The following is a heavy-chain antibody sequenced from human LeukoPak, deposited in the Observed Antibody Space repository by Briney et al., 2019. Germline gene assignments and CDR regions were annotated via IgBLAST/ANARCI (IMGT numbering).Heavy chain of an antibody. J-gene: IGHJ4*02. Sequence: ETLSLTCTVSGGSISSYYWSWIRQPPGKGLEWIGYIYYSGSTNYNPSLKSRVTISVDTSKNQFSLKLSSVTAADTAVYDCARDYTGYSYGFDYWGQGTLVTVSS. V-gene: IGHV4-59*01. CDR3: ARDYTGYSYGFDY. D-gene: IGHD5-18*01. CDR1: GGSISSYY. CDR2: IYYSGST.